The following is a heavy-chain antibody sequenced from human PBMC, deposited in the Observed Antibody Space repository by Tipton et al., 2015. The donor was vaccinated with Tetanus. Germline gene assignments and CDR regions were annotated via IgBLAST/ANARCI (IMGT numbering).Heavy chain of an antibody. CDR3: ARVPPLATVYFDY. CDR2: IYRRGSA. Sequence: TLSLTCVVSGYSISSGYYWGWIRQPPGKGPEWIASIYRRGSASYNPSLKSRVTISVDTSKNQFSLNPSSLTAADTAVYYCARVPPLATVYFDYWGQGTLVTVSS. CDR1: GYSISSGYY. V-gene: IGHV4-38-2*01. D-gene: IGHD5-24*01. J-gene: IGHJ4*02.